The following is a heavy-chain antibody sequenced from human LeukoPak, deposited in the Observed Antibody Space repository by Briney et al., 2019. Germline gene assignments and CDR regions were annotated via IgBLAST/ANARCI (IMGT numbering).Heavy chain of an antibody. J-gene: IGHJ3*02. Sequence: PGGSLRLSCAASGFTFSSYAMSWVRQAPGKGLEWVSSISSSSSYIYYADSVKGRFTISRDNAKNSLYLQMNSLRAEDTAVYYCARSGMATATACAFDIWGQGTMVTVSS. V-gene: IGHV3-21*01. CDR3: ARSGMATATACAFDI. D-gene: IGHD5-24*01. CDR1: GFTFSSYA. CDR2: ISSSSSYI.